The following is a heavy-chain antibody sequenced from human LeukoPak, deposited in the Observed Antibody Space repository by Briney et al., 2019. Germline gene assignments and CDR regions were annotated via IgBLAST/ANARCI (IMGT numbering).Heavy chain of an antibody. CDR1: GGSISSGGYY. CDR2: IYYSGST. CDR3: ARDQGGSGAFDI. V-gene: IGHV4-31*03. J-gene: IGHJ3*02. D-gene: IGHD3-10*01. Sequence: SETLSLTCTVSGGSISSGGYYWSWIRQHPGKGLEWIGYIYYSGSTYYNPSLKSRVTISVDTSKNQFSLKLSSVTAADTAVYYCARDQGGSGAFDIWGQGTMVTVSS.